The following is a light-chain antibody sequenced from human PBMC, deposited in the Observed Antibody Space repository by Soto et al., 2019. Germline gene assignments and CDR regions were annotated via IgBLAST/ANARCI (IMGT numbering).Light chain of an antibody. J-gene: IGKJ1*01. V-gene: IGKV3-20*01. CDR1: QSVGSNC. CDR3: QQYVTSPQT. CDR2: GVS. Sequence: EIVLTQSPGTLSLSPGEGATLSCRASQSVGSNCLAWYQQEPGQAPRLLIYGVSSRATGIPDRFIGSGSRTDFTLTISRLEPEDFAVYYCQQYVTSPQTFGQGTKVEIK.